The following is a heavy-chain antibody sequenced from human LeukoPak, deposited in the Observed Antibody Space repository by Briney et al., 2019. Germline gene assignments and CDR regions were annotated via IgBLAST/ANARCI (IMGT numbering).Heavy chain of an antibody. CDR1: GFTFSSYS. D-gene: IGHD2-2*01. Sequence: SGGSLRLSCAASGFTFSSYSMNWVRQAPGKGLEWVSSISSSAYVYYADSVKGRFTISRDNAKNSLYLQMNSLRAEDTAVYYCARGRGYCSSTSCQNWFDPWGQGTLVTVSS. CDR3: ARGRGYCSSTSCQNWFDP. J-gene: IGHJ5*02. V-gene: IGHV3-21*01. CDR2: ISSSAYV.